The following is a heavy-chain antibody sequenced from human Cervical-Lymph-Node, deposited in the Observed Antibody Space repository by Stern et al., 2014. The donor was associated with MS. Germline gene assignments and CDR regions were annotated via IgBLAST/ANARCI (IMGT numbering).Heavy chain of an antibody. CDR1: GYTLTELY. Sequence: QVQLVQSGAEVKKPGASVKVSCKVSGYTLTELYMHWVRQAPGKGLEWMGGFDPEDGETIYAQKFHGRDTMTKDTSPNTAHMELSSLRSEDTAVYYCATDRDDFRSGYSAPTKGYGLDVWGQGTTVTVTS. V-gene: IGHV1-24*01. CDR3: ATDRDDFRSGYSAPTKGYGLDV. CDR2: FDPEDGET. J-gene: IGHJ6*02. D-gene: IGHD3-3*01.